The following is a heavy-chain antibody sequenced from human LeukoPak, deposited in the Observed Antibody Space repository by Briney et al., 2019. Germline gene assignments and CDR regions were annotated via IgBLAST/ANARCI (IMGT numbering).Heavy chain of an antibody. CDR2: LIWNGDST. Sequence: PGGSLRLSCAASGFXFDDYGMTWVRQAPGKGLEWVSGLIWNGDSTSYADSVKGRFTISRDNAKNSLYLQMNSLRDEDTAVYYCANTYYDYVWGSNWGQGTLVTVSS. CDR1: GFXFDDYG. J-gene: IGHJ4*02. CDR3: ANTYYDYVWGSN. V-gene: IGHV3-20*04. D-gene: IGHD3-16*01.